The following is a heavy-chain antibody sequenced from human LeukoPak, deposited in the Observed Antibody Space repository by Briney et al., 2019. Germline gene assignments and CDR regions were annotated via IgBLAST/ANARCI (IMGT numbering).Heavy chain of an antibody. V-gene: IGHV1-46*01. CDR1: GYTFISYY. CDR3: ARTSSAWYFDY. CDR2: INPSGGST. D-gene: IGHD6-19*01. Sequence: GASVKVSCKASGYTFISYYLHWVRQAPGQGLEWMGIINPSGGSTNYVQKFQGRVTMTRDTSTSTVYMELSSLRSEDTAVYYCARTSSAWYFDYWGQGTLVTVSS. J-gene: IGHJ4*02.